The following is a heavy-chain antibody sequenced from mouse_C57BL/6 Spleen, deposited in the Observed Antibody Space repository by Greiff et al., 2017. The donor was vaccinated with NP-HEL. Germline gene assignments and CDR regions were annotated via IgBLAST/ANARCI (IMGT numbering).Heavy chain of an antibody. CDR2: ISYGGSN. J-gene: IGHJ3*01. V-gene: IGHV3-6*01. Sequence: EVQLQESGPGLVKPSQSLSLTCSVTGYSITSGYYWNWNRQFPTNKLEWMGYISYGGSNNYNPPLKKRISITRDTSKNQFFLKLNYVTTEDTATYDSARDRGVTAPFAYWSQGTLVTVSA. D-gene: IGHD2-5*01. CDR3: ARDRGVTAPFAY. CDR1: GYSITSGYY.